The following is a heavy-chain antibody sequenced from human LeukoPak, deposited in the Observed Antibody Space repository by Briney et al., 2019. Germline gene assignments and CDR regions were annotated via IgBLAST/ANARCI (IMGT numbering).Heavy chain of an antibody. CDR2: ISAYNGNT. V-gene: IGHV1-18*01. CDR1: GYTFTSYG. Sequence: ASVKVSCKASGYTFTSYGISWVRQAPGQGLEWMGWISAYNGNTNYAQKLQGRVTMTTDTSTSTAYMELRSLRSDDTAVYYCAAGQTSGSLYYYYMDVWGKGTTVTISS. CDR3: AAGQTSGSLYYYYMDV. D-gene: IGHD3-10*01. J-gene: IGHJ6*03.